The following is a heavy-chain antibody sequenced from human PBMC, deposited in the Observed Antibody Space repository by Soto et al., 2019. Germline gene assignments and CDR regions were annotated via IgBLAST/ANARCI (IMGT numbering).Heavy chain of an antibody. V-gene: IGHV1-18*01. J-gene: IGHJ4*02. CDR1: GYTFTSYG. CDR3: ARAGAVGATTGEGFDY. D-gene: IGHD1-26*01. CDR2: ISAYNGCT. Sequence: QVQLVQSGAEVKKPGASVKVSCKASGYTFTSYGISWVRQAPGQGLEWMGWISAYNGCTNYAQNLQGRVTMTTDTSTRTAYMELRSLRSDDTAVYYCARAGAVGATTGEGFDYWGQGTLVTVSS.